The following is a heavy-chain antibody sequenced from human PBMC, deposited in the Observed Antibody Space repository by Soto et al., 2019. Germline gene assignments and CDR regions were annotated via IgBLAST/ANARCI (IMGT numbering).Heavy chain of an antibody. Sequence: GASVKVSCKASGYTFTSYGISWVRQAPGQGLEWMGWISAYNGNTNYAQKLQGRVTMTTDTSTSTAYMELRSLRSDDTAVYYCARVVSYYDSSGYYWEGYFDYWGQGTLVTVSS. CDR2: ISAYNGNT. J-gene: IGHJ4*02. CDR3: ARVVSYYDSSGYYWEGYFDY. D-gene: IGHD3-22*01. CDR1: GYTFTSYG. V-gene: IGHV1-18*01.